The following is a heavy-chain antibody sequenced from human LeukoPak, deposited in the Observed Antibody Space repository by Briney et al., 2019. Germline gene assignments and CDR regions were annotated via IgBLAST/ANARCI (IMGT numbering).Heavy chain of an antibody. Sequence: GASVKVSCKASGGTFSSYAISWVRQAPGQGLEWMGGIIPIFGTANYAQKFQGRVTITADESTSTAYMELSSLRSEDTAVYYCARDKFVWFGSKGYYYYYMDVWGKGTTVTISS. V-gene: IGHV1-69*13. CDR3: ARDKFVWFGSKGYYYYYMDV. D-gene: IGHD3-10*01. CDR1: GGTFSSYA. J-gene: IGHJ6*03. CDR2: IIPIFGTA.